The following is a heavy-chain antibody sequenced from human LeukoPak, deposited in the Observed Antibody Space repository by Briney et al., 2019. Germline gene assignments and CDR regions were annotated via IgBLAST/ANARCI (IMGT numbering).Heavy chain of an antibody. J-gene: IGHJ3*02. Sequence: PSRTLSLTCTVSGGSISSHYWSWIRQPPGKGLEWIGYVFHSGSTNYNPSLKSRVSISVDTSKKQLSLKLSSVTAADTAVYYCARVVPKQQLVDAFDIWGQGTMVTVSS. D-gene: IGHD6-13*01. CDR1: GGSISSHY. V-gene: IGHV4-59*11. CDR3: ARVVPKQQLVDAFDI. CDR2: VFHSGST.